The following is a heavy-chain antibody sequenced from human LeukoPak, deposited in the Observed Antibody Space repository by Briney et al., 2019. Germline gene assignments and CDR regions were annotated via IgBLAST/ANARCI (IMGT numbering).Heavy chain of an antibody. CDR3: AGGPHMSTTIWGWFDP. V-gene: IGHV1-69*04. D-gene: IGHD3-16*01. CDR2: ITPILGIA. J-gene: IGHJ5*02. Sequence: SVKVSCKTSGGTLSRNQINWVRQAPGQGLEWMGRITPILGIAKYAQKFQGRVSITADNSGTTGYLELTGLTSDDTAVYYCAGGPHMSTTIWGWFDPWGQGTQVTVSS. CDR1: GGTLSRNQ.